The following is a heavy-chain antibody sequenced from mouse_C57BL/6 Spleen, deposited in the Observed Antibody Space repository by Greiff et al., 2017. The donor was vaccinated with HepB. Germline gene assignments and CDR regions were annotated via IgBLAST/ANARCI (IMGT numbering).Heavy chain of an antibody. V-gene: IGHV1-64*01. Sequence: QVQLQQSGAELVKPGASVKLSCKASGYTFTSYWMHWVKQRPGQGLEWIGMIHPNSGSTNYNEKFKSKATLTVDKSSSTAYMQLSSLTSEDSAVYYCAREGTTVVATDYYAMDYWGQGTSVTVSS. CDR3: AREGTTVVATDYYAMDY. CDR2: IHPNSGST. CDR1: GYTFTSYW. J-gene: IGHJ4*01. D-gene: IGHD1-1*01.